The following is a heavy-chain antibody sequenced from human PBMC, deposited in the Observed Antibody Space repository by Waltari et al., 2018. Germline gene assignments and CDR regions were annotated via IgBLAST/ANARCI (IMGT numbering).Heavy chain of an antibody. CDR3: ARIRGDYYYMDV. J-gene: IGHJ6*03. D-gene: IGHD3-3*01. CDR1: GGSISSYY. Sequence: QVQLQESGPGLVKPSETLSLTCTVSGGSISSYYWSWIRQPPGKGLELSGYIDYSGSTNYNPSLKSRVTISVDTSKNQFSLKLSSVTAADTAVYYCARIRGDYYYMDVWGKGTTVTVSS. V-gene: IGHV4-59*01. CDR2: IDYSGST.